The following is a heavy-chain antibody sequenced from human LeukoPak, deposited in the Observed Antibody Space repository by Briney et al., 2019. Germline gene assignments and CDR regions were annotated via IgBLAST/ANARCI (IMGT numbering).Heavy chain of an antibody. V-gene: IGHV6-1*01. Sequence: SQTLSLTCALSGDILSSNSAAWNWLRQSPSRGLEWLGRTYYRSKLYNDYAVSVKSRITINPDTSKNQFSLQLNSVTPEDTAVYYCARDRNLRFDPWGQGTLVTVSS. J-gene: IGHJ5*02. CDR2: TYYRSKLYN. CDR1: GDILSSNSAA. D-gene: IGHD1-14*01. CDR3: ARDRNLRFDP.